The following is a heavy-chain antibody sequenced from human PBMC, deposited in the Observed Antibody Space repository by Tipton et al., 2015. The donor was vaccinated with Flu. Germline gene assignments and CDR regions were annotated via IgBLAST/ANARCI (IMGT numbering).Heavy chain of an antibody. CDR2: ISSTGKT. J-gene: IGHJ3*01. CDR1: GDSMNSGSYY. Sequence: TLSLTCTVSGDSMNSGSYYWNWIRQPAGKGLEWIGRISSTGKTTYNASLEARVAMQVDTSKSQFSLRLSSVTAADTAVYFCAREWELLPYDVFNVWGQGTVVTVSS. CDR3: AREWELLPYDVFNV. V-gene: IGHV4-61*02. D-gene: IGHD1-26*01.